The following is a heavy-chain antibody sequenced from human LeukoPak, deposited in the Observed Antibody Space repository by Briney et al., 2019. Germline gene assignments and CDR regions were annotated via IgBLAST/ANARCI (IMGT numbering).Heavy chain of an antibody. D-gene: IGHD6-19*01. V-gene: IGHV1-2*02. CDR2: INPNSGGT. CDR1: GYTFTDYY. J-gene: IGHJ4*02. CDR3: ARAIAVVDY. Sequence: ASVTDSCKASGYTFTDYYIHWVRQAPGQGLEWMGWINPNSGGTNSAQKFQGRVTMTKDTSISTGYMELSRLRSDDTAVYFCARAIAVVDYWGQGTLVTVSS.